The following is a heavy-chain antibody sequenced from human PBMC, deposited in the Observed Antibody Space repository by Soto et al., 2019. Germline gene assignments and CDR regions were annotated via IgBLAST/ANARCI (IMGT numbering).Heavy chain of an antibody. J-gene: IGHJ5*02. CDR1: GFTFNSHE. CDR2: ISSSGGSI. Sequence: PGGVPRLSCAGSGFTFNSHEMTWVRQAPGKGLEWISSISSSGGSIYYADSVKGRFTVSRDNAKNSLYLQMNSLRAEDTAVYYCARSWGLYCSSSRCYSPWFNPWGRGTLVTVSS. CDR3: ARSWGLYCSSSRCYSPWFNP. V-gene: IGHV3-48*03. D-gene: IGHD2-2*02.